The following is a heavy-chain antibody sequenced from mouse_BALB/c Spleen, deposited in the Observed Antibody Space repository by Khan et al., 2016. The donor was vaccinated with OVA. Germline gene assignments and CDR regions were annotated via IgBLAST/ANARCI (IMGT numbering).Heavy chain of an antibody. J-gene: IGHJ3*01. V-gene: IGHV5-9-3*01. D-gene: IGHD2-1*01. CDR2: ISSDGYYT. CDR1: GSTFSTYA. CDR3: ARSPYGKVAY. Sequence: EVQLQESGGGLVKPGGSLKLSCAASGSTFSTYAMSWVSQTPEKRLEWVATISSDGYYTYYPDNVTGRFNISRDNAKDTLYLPVSSLRCEDTSMYYCARSPYGKVAYWGQGTLVTVSA.